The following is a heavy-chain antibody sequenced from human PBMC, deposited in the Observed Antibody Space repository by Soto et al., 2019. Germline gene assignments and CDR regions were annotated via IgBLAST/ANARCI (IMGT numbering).Heavy chain of an antibody. Sequence: EAQLVGSGGGLVQPGDSLRLSCAASGFALRTHWMSWVRQTPGKGLEWVANTKQDGSAKFYVDSVRGRFTISRDNANNSLYLQLNSLRAEDTAVYYCARDDGYRGFDCWGQGSLVTVSS. CDR1: GFALRTHW. CDR3: ARDDGYRGFDC. J-gene: IGHJ4*02. CDR2: TKQDGSAK. D-gene: IGHD6-25*01. V-gene: IGHV3-7*01.